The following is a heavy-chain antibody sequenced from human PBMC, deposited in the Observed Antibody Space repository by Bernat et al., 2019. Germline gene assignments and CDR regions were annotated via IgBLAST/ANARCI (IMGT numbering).Heavy chain of an antibody. D-gene: IGHD1-26*01. J-gene: IGHJ3*02. CDR3: ARALGVGVTRIGDVFDI. CDR1: GFTFSSYS. Sequence: EVQLVESGGGLVQPGGSLRLSCAASGFTFSSYSMIWVRQAPGKGLEGVSSISSSSYIYYTDSLKGRFTISRNNAKNSLYLKMNSLRAEDTAVYYCARALGVGVTRIGDVFDIWGQGTMVTVSS. V-gene: IGHV3-21*01. CDR2: ISSSSYI.